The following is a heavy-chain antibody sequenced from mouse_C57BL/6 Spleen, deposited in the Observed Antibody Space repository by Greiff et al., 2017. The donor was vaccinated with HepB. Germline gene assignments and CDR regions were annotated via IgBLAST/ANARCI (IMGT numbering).Heavy chain of an antibody. J-gene: IGHJ2*01. CDR1: GFTFSDYY. CDR3: ARGDYGSPFDY. Sequence: EVQRVESEGGLVQPGSSMKLSCTASGFTFSDYYMAWVRQVPEKGLEWVANINYDGSSTYYLDSLKSRFIISRDNAKNILYLQMSSLKSEDTATYYCARGDYGSPFDYWGQGTTLTVSS. CDR2: INYDGSST. D-gene: IGHD1-1*01. V-gene: IGHV5-16*01.